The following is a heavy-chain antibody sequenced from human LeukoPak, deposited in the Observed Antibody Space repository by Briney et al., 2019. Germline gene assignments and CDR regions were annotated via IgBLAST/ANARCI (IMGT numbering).Heavy chain of an antibody. D-gene: IGHD4-17*01. CDR2: IYYSGST. CDR3: ARAHGDSDY. CDR1: GGSISSSSYY. J-gene: IGHJ4*02. V-gene: IGHV4-39*07. Sequence: PSETLSLTCTVSGGSISSSSYYWGWIRQPPGKGLEWIGSIYYSGSTYYNPSLKSRVTISVDTSKNQFSLKLSSVTAADTAVYYCARAHGDSDYWGQGTLVTVSS.